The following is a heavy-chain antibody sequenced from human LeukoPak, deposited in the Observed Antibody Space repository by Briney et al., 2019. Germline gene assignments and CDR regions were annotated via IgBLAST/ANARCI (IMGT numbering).Heavy chain of an antibody. J-gene: IGHJ4*02. V-gene: IGHV1-2*06. CDR3: ARDFRSSGPGPSH. CDR1: GGTFSSYA. D-gene: IGHD6-6*01. CDR2: INPNSGGT. Sequence: ASVKVSCKASGGTFSSYAISWVRQAPGQGLEWMGRINPNSGGTNYAQKFQGRVTMTRDTSISTAYMELSRLRSDDTAVYYCARDFRSSGPGPSHWGQGTLVTVSS.